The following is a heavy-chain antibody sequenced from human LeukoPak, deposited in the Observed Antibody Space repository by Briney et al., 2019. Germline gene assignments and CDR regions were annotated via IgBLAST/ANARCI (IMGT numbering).Heavy chain of an antibody. V-gene: IGHV4-31*02. CDR3: ARFGSPTYYYDSSGYYYDWFDP. J-gene: IGHJ5*02. Sequence: SETLSLTCTVSGGSISSSGYYWTWIRQHPGKGLEWIGYIYYSGSTYYNPSLKSRVTISVDTSKNQFSLKLSSVTAADTAVYYCARFGSPTYYYDSSGYYYDWFDPWGQGTLVTVSS. CDR2: IYYSGST. CDR1: GGSISSSGYY. D-gene: IGHD3-22*01.